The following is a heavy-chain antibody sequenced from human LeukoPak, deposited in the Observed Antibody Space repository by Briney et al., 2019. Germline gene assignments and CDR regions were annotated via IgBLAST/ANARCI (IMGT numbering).Heavy chain of an antibody. J-gene: IGHJ4*02. D-gene: IGHD6-13*01. CDR1: GGSISSYY. V-gene: IGHV4-59*01. CDR3: ARMGSSWYGVFDY. Sequence: SETLSLTCTVSGGSISSYYWSWIRQPPGKGLEWIGYIYYSGSTNYNPSLKSRVTISVDTSKNQFSLKLSSVTAADTAVYYCARMGSSWYGVFDYWGQGTLVTVSS. CDR2: IYYSGST.